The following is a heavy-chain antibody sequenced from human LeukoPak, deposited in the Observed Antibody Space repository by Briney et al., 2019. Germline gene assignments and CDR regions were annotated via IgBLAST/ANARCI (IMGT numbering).Heavy chain of an antibody. CDR1: GYTFTSYG. V-gene: IGHV1-18*01. CDR2: ISAYNGNT. Sequence: GASVKVSCKASGYTFTSYGISWVRQAPGQGLEWTGWISAYNGNTNYAQKLQGRVTMTTDTSTSTAYMELRSLRSDDTAVYYCARRGNYYDSSGHAFDIWGQGTMVTVSS. D-gene: IGHD3-22*01. J-gene: IGHJ3*02. CDR3: ARRGNYYDSSGHAFDI.